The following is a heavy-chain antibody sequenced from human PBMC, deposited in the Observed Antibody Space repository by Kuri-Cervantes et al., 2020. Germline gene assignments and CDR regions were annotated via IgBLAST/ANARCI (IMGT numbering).Heavy chain of an antibody. J-gene: IGHJ4*02. CDR2: IYYSGST. CDR3: ARVPGGGFDY. V-gene: IGHV4-39*01. CDR1: GGSIGSSDYY. D-gene: IGHD2-15*01. Sequence: ESLKISCTVSGGSIGSSDYYWGWIRQPPGKGLEWIGNIYYSGSTYYNPSLKSRVTISVDTSKNQFSLKLNSLTAADTAVYYCARVPGGGFDYWGQGTLVTVSS.